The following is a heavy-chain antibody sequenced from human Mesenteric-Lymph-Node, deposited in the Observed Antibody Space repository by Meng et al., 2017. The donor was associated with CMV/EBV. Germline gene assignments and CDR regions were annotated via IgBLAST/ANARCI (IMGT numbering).Heavy chain of an antibody. J-gene: IGHJ6*02. CDR1: GFTFSDYY. CDR3: ARVVVRGVIPSYGMDV. CDR2: ISSSGSTI. V-gene: IGHV3-11*01. Sequence: GESLKISCAASGFTFSDYYMSWIRQAPGKGLEWVSYISSSGSTIYYADSVEGRFTISRDNAKNSLYLQMNSLRAEDTAVYYCARVVVRGVIPSYGMDVWGQGTTVTVSS. D-gene: IGHD3-10*01.